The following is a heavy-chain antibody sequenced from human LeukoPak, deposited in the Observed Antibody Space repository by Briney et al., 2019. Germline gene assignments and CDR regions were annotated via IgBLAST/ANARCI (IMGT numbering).Heavy chain of an antibody. V-gene: IGHV4-39*07. Sequence: SETLSLTCTVSGGSISSSSYYWGWLRQPPGKGLEWIGSIYYSGSTYYNPSLKSRVTISVDTSKNQFSLKLSSVTAADTAVYYCARVGTTLYFDYWGQGTLVTVSS. CDR1: GGSISSSSYY. CDR2: IYYSGST. D-gene: IGHD1-7*01. J-gene: IGHJ4*02. CDR3: ARVGTTLYFDY.